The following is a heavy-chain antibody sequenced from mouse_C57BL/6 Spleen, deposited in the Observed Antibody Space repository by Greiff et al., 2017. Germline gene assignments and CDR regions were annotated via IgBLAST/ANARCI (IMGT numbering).Heavy chain of an antibody. CDR2: IRSKSNNYAT. CDR1: GFSFNTYA. V-gene: IGHV10-1*01. CDR3: VRSFYGNYVWFAY. J-gene: IGHJ3*01. Sequence: EVQVVESGGGLVQPKGSLKLSCAASGFSFNTYAMNWVRQAPGKGLEWVARIRSKSNNYATYYADSVKVRFTISRDDSESMLYLQMNNLTTEDTAMYYCVRSFYGNYVWFAYWGQGTLVTVSA. D-gene: IGHD2-10*01.